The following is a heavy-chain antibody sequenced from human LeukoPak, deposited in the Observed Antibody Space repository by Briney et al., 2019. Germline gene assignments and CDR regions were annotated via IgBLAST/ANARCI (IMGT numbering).Heavy chain of an antibody. D-gene: IGHD4/OR15-4a*01. CDR2: IYYAGST. Sequence: KPSETLSLTCNVSGDSISSSSYYWSWIRVPPWKGLEWIGSIYYAGSTYYNPSLKSRVTLSVDTSTNHFSLNIKSVTAADTAMYYCARGRRIVVLPGRGYFDLWGRGTLVTVSS. CDR1: GDSISSSSYY. CDR3: ARGRRIVVLPGRGYFDL. V-gene: IGHV4-39*02. J-gene: IGHJ2*01.